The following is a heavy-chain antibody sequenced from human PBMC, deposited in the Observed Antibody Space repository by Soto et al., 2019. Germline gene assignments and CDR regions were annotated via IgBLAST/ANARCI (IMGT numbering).Heavy chain of an antibody. CDR2: IYYSGST. Sequence: SETLSLTCTVSGGSISSYYWSWIRQPPGKGLEWIGYIYYSGSTNYNPSLKGRVTISVDTSKNQFSLKLSSVTAADTAVYYCARYCSSTSCPPGFDPWGQGTLVTVSS. CDR1: GGSISSYY. CDR3: ARYCSSTSCPPGFDP. V-gene: IGHV4-59*08. J-gene: IGHJ5*02. D-gene: IGHD2-2*01.